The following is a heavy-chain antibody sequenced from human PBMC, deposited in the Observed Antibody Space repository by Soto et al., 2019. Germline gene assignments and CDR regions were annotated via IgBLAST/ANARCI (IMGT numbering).Heavy chain of an antibody. V-gene: IGHV3-23*01. CDR1: GFTFSSYG. J-gene: IGHJ4*02. CDR2: SSATGAGT. D-gene: IGHD1-7*01. CDR3: AKDRRAGGNYGFYSDF. Sequence: PGGSLRLSCAASGFTFSSYGMTWVRQAPGKGLEWVSFSSATGAGTYYAGSVKGRFTISRDNSKNTLYLQMTSLRADDTAVYYCAKDRRAGGNYGFYSDFWGQGALVTVYS.